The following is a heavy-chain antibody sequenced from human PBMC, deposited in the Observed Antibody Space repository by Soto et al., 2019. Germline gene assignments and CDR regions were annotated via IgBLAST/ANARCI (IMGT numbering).Heavy chain of an antibody. Sequence: GASVKVSCKASGYTFTSYGISWVRQAPGQGLEWMGWISAYNGNTNYAQKLQGRVTMTTETSTSTAYMELRSLRSDDTAVYYCARVRYQYYYYGMDVWGQGTTVTVSS. CDR3: ARVRYQYYYYGMDV. J-gene: IGHJ6*02. CDR1: GYTFTSYG. CDR2: ISAYNGNT. D-gene: IGHD3-9*01. V-gene: IGHV1-18*01.